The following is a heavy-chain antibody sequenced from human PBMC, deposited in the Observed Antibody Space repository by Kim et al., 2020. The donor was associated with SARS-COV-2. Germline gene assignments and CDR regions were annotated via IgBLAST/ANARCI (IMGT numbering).Heavy chain of an antibody. CDR3: ARRRQQLVSYNWFDP. CDR1: GGSISSGGYY. J-gene: IGHJ5*02. Sequence: SETLSLTCTVSGGSISSGGYYWSWIRQHPGKGLEWIGYIYYSGSTYYNPSLKSRVTISVDTSKNQFSLKLSSVTAADTAVYYCARRRQQLVSYNWFDPWGQGTLVTVSS. CDR2: IYYSGST. V-gene: IGHV4-31*03. D-gene: IGHD6-13*01.